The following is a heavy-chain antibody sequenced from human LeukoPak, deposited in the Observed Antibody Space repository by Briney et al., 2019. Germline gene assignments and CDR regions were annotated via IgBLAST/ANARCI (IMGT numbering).Heavy chain of an antibody. Sequence: GASVKVSCKASGYTFTSYGISWVRQAPGQGLEGMGWISAYNGNTNYAQNLQGRVTMTTDTSTSTAYMELSSLRSEDTAVYYCARVSDSSGWSSDYWGQGTLVTVSS. D-gene: IGHD6-19*01. CDR3: ARVSDSSGWSSDY. CDR2: ISAYNGNT. J-gene: IGHJ4*02. V-gene: IGHV1-18*04. CDR1: GYTFTSYG.